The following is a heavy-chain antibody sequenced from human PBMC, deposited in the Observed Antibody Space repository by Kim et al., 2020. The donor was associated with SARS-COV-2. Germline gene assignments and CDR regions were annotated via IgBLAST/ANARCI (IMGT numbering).Heavy chain of an antibody. Sequence: YAVSVKSRITINPDTSKNQFSLQLNSVTPEDTAVYYCAGALYSGYDGFDYWGQGTLVTVSS. CDR3: AGALYSGYDGFDY. V-gene: IGHV6-1*01. D-gene: IGHD5-12*01. J-gene: IGHJ4*02.